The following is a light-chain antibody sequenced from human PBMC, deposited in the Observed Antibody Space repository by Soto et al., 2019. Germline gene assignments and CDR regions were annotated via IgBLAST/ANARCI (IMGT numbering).Light chain of an antibody. CDR3: MQGTHWPYT. V-gene: IGKV2-30*02. J-gene: IGKJ2*01. Sequence: DVVMTQSPLSLPVTLGQPASISCRSSQSLVHSDGNTYLNWYQQRPGQSPRRLIYKVYNRDSGVQDRFSGSASGSDFTLKISRVEAEDVGGYYCMQGTHWPYTFGQGDKLEIK. CDR1: QSLVHSDGNTY. CDR2: KVY.